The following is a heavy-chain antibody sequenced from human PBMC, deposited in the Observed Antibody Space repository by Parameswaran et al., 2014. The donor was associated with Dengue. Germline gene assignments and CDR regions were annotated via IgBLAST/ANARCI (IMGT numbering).Heavy chain of an antibody. V-gene: IGHV3-21*01. J-gene: IGHJ3*02. Sequence: KWIRQPPGKGLEWVSSISSSSIYIYYADSMKGRFTISRDNAKNSLYLQMNSLRAEDTAVYYCARDFAEAYCSGGRCYPSAFDIWGQGTTVTVSS. CDR2: ISSSSIYI. CDR3: ARDFAEAYCSGGRCYPSAFDI. D-gene: IGHD2-15*01.